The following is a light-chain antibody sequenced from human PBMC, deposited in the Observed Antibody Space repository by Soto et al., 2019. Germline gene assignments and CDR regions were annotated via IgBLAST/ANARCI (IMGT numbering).Light chain of an antibody. J-gene: IGKJ5*01. CDR1: QRISNY. CDR2: AAS. V-gene: IGKV1-39*01. Sequence: DIQMTQSPSSLSASVGDRVTITCRASQRISNYLNWYQQKPGKAPKLLIYAASSLQSGVPSRFSGSGSGTDFTLTITSLQPEDFATYYCQQSYNSPPITFGQGTRLEI. CDR3: QQSYNSPPIT.